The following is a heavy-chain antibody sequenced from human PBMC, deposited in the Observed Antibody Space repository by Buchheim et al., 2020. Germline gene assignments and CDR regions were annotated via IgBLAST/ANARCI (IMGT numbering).Heavy chain of an antibody. J-gene: IGHJ4*02. CDR2: ISHDGSKK. CDR1: GFIFSRFG. CDR3: AKNSVVNYGYYFDY. V-gene: IGHV3-30*18. Sequence: QVQLVESGGGVVQPGRSLRLSCAVSGFIFSRFGMNWVRQTPGKGLEWVAFISHDGSKKDYADSVKGRFTISRDNSKNKLSLQMGSLRADDTAMYYCAKNSVVNYGYYFDYWGQGIL. D-gene: IGHD4-23*01.